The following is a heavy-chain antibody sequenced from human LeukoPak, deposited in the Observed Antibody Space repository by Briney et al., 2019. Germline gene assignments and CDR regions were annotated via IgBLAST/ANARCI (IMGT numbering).Heavy chain of an antibody. CDR3: ARRWIYSSSWYDY. J-gene: IGHJ4*02. V-gene: IGHV4-39*01. Sequence: SETLSLTCTVSGGSTSSSSYYWGWIRQPPGKGLEWIGSIYYSGSTYYNPSLKSRVTISVDTSKNQFSLKLSSVTAADTAVYYCARRWIYSSSWYDYWGQGTLVTVSS. CDR2: IYYSGST. CDR1: GGSTSSSSYY. D-gene: IGHD6-13*01.